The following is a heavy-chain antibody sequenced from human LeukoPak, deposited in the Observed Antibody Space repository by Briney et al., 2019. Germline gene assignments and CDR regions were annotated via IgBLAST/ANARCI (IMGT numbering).Heavy chain of an antibody. D-gene: IGHD6-19*01. J-gene: IGHJ4*02. CDR3: ARHRRGWYPGTLDY. CDR2: IYHSGRT. CDR1: GGSISSSNW. V-gene: IGHV4-4*02. Sequence: SETLSLTCAVSGGSISSSNWWSWVRQPPGKGLEWIGEIYHSGRTNYNPSLKSRVTISVDTSKNQFSLKLSSVTAADTAVYYCARHRRGWYPGTLDYWGQGTLVTVSS.